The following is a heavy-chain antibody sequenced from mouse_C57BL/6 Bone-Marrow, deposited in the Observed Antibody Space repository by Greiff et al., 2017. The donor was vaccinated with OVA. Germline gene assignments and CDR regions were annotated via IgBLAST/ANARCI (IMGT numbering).Heavy chain of an antibody. CDR1: GYTFTSYG. J-gene: IGHJ4*01. D-gene: IGHD1-1*01. CDR2: IYPRSGNT. CDR3: ARWELLLRDYAMDY. V-gene: IGHV1-81*01. Sequence: VQLQQSGAELARPGASVKLSCKASGYTFTSYGISWVKQRTGQGLEWIGEIYPRSGNTYYNEKFKGKATLTADKSSSTAYMELRSLTSEDSAVYFCARWELLLRDYAMDYWGQGTSVTVSS.